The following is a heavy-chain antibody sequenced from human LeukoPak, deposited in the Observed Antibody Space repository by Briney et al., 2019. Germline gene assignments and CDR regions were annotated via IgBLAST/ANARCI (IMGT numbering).Heavy chain of an antibody. D-gene: IGHD5-12*01. V-gene: IGHV4-30-4*01. CDR1: GGSISSGDYY. J-gene: IGHJ4*02. CDR3: ARDRRYSGYDWGSHFDY. CDR2: IYYSGST. Sequence: PSQTLSLTCTVYGGSISSGDYYWSWIRQPPGKGLEWIGYIYYSGSTYYNPSLKSRVTISVDTSKNQFSLKLSSVTAADTAVYYCARDRRYSGYDWGSHFDYWGQGTLVTVSS.